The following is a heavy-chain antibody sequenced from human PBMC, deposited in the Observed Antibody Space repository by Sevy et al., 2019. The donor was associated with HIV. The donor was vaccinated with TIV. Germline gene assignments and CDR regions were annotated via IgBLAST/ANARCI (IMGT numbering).Heavy chain of an antibody. J-gene: IGHJ4*02. CDR3: AKDLHPPGPVRGTNFDY. D-gene: IGHD1-1*01. CDR2: IYSGGAT. V-gene: IGHV3-53*01. CDR1: GLTVSSNY. Sequence: GGSLRLSCAVSGLTVSSNYMSWVRQAPGKGLEWVSLIYSGGATYYADSVNGRFTISGDDSKNTLYLQMDSLRAEDTAVYYCAKDLHPPGPVRGTNFDYWGRGTLVTVSS.